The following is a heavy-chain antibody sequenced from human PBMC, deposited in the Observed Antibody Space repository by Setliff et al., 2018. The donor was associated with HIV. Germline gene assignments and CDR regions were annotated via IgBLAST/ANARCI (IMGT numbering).Heavy chain of an antibody. CDR1: GYSFTAYG. Sequence: GASVKVSCKASGYSFTAYGITWVRQAPGQGLEWMGWISGYNGKTNYAQNFQGRVTMTTDTSTSTAYMEVRSLRYDDTAVYYCARDDPIRKEVASGLDYWGQGTLVTVSS. CDR3: ARDDPIRKEVASGLDY. D-gene: IGHD3-10*01. J-gene: IGHJ4*02. CDR2: ISGYNGKT. V-gene: IGHV1-18*01.